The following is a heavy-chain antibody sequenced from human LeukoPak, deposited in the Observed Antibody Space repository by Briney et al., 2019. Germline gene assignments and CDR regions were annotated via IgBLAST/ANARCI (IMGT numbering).Heavy chain of an antibody. D-gene: IGHD6-19*01. CDR3: ASGMTGYSSGWYSYDY. Sequence: ASVKVSCKASGYTFTSYDINWVRQATGQGLEWMGWMNPNSGNTGYAQKFQGRVTITRNTSISTAYMELSSLRSEDTAVYYCASGMTGYSSGWYSYDYWGQGTLVTVSS. CDR1: GYTFTSYD. J-gene: IGHJ4*02. V-gene: IGHV1-8*01. CDR2: MNPNSGNT.